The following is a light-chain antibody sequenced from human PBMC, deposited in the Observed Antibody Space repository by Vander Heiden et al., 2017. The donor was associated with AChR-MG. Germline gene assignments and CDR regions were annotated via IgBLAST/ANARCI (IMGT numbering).Light chain of an antibody. CDR3: MQALQTPWT. CDR2: VCT. J-gene: IGKJ1*01. Sequence: DVVMTQSPLSLPVTPGEPASTSCRSSQGLLHSNGYNYLDWYLQKARQSPQLLIDVCTNRAAGVPDRFSGRGSGTDFTLKSSRVDAEDVGVYYCMQALQTPWTFGQGTKVEIK. V-gene: IGKV2-28*01. CDR1: QGLLHSNGYNY.